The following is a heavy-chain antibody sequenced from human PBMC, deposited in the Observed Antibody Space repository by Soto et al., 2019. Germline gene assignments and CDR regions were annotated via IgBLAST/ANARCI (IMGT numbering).Heavy chain of an antibody. CDR2: ISYDGSNK. D-gene: IGHD3-3*01. J-gene: IGHJ4*02. V-gene: IGHV3-30-3*01. CDR1: GFTFSSYA. Sequence: PGGSLRLSCAASGFTFSSYAMHWVRQAPGKGLEWVAVISYDGSNKYYADSVKGRFTISRDNSKNTLYLQMNSLRAEDTAVYYCARGSPNYDFWSGSWFDYWGQGTLVTVSS. CDR3: ARGSPNYDFWSGSWFDY.